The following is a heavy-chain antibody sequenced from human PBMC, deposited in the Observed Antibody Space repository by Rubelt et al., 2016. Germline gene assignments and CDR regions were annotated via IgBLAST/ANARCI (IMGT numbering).Heavy chain of an antibody. CDR1: GGSFSGYY. D-gene: IGHD3-22*01. V-gene: IGHV4-34*01. Sequence: QVQLQQWGAGLLKPSETLSLTCAVYGGSFSGYYWSWIRQPPGKGLEWIGEINHSGSTNYNPTLRSLVTISVDTSKNQFSLKLGSVTAADTAVYYCARVEGYSNNWFDPWGQGTLVTVSS. CDR3: ARVEGYSNNWFDP. J-gene: IGHJ5*02. CDR2: INHSGST.